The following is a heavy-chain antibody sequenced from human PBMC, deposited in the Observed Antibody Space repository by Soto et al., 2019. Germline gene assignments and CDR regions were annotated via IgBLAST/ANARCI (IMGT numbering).Heavy chain of an antibody. D-gene: IGHD4-17*01. V-gene: IGHV4-34*01. CDR2: INHSGST. CDR3: ARGRDYGDEDLKT. J-gene: IGHJ4*02. Sequence: SETLSLTCAVYGGSFGGYYWSWIRQPPGKGLEWIGEINHSGSTNYNPSLKSRVTISVDTSKNQFSLKLSSVTAADTAVYYCARGRDYGDEDLKTWGQGTLVTVSS. CDR1: GGSFGGYY.